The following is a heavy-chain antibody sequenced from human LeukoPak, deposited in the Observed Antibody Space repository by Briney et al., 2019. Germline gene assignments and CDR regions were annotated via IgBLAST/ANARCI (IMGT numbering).Heavy chain of an antibody. J-gene: IGHJ4*02. Sequence: GASVKVSCKASGYTFNTYGISWVRQAPGQGLEWMGWISAYKGNTHYPQKFQGRVTMTTDTSTSTAYMELRSLTSDDTAVYFCAKEATGYSSGWSPINFDYWGQGTLVTVSS. V-gene: IGHV1-18*01. CDR1: GYTFNTYG. CDR2: ISAYKGNT. CDR3: AKEATGYSSGWSPINFDY. D-gene: IGHD6-13*01.